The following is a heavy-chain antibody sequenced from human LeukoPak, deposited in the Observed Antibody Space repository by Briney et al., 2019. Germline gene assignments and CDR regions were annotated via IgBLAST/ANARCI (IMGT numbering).Heavy chain of an antibody. CDR3: TTDTHYDILTGYFDY. CDR1: GFTFSNAW. D-gene: IGHD3-9*01. V-gene: IGHV3-15*01. J-gene: IGHJ4*02. CDR2: IKSKTDGGTT. Sequence: PGGSLRLSCAASGFTFSNAWMSWVRQAPGKGLEWVGRIKSKTDGGTTDYAAPVKGRFTISRDDSKNTLYLQMNSLKTEDTAVYYCTTDTHYDILTGYFDYWGQRTLVTVSS.